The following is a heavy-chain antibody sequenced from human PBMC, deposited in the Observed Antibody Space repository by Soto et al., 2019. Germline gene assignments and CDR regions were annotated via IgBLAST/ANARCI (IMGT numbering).Heavy chain of an antibody. CDR1: GGTFSSYT. D-gene: IGHD4-17*01. J-gene: IGHJ6*02. CDR2: IIPILGIA. CDR3: ARDLETTVTTYGMDV. Sequence: QVQLVQSGAEVKKPGSSVKVSCKASGGTFSSYTISWVPQAPGQGLEWMGRIIPILGIANYAQKFQGRVTITADKSTSTAYMELSSLRSEDTAVYYCARDLETTVTTYGMDVWGQGTTVTVSS. V-gene: IGHV1-69*08.